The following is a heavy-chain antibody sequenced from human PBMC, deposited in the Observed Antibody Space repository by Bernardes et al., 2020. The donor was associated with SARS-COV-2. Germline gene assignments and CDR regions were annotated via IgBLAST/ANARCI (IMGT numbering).Heavy chain of an antibody. CDR3: ATRPSDHDLAVFDY. D-gene: IGHD1-1*01. V-gene: IGHV3-53*01. Sequence: GGSLRLSCAVSFLTSNARHMTWVLPAPGKGLEWVSRIHSSGGTFYADSVKGRFTISRDSSKNTMYLQMNSLRDEDSAVYYCATRPSDHDLAVFDYWGQGTLVTVSS. J-gene: IGHJ4*02. CDR2: IHSSGGT. CDR1: FLTSNARH.